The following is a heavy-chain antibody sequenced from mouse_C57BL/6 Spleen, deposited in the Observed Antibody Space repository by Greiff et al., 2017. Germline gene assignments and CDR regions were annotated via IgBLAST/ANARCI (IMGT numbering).Heavy chain of an antibody. D-gene: IGHD4-1*01. CDR1: GYTFTSYW. Sequence: QVQLQQPGAELVMPGASVKLSCKASGYTFTSYWMHWVKQRPGQGLEWIGEIDPSDSYTNYNQKFKGKSTLTVDKSSSTAYMQLSSLTSEDSAVYYCARKENWYFGYWGQGTTLTVAS. V-gene: IGHV1-69*01. CDR2: IDPSDSYT. J-gene: IGHJ2*01. CDR3: ARKENWYFGY.